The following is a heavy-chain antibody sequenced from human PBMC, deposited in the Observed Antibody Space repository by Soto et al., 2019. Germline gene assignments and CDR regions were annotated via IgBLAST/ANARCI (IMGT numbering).Heavy chain of an antibody. CDR3: ARDRVGYCTNGVCYMSDGMDV. CDR1: GYTFTGYY. J-gene: IGHJ6*02. CDR2: INPNSGGT. Sequence: QVQLVQSGAEVKKPGASVKVSCKASGYTFTGYYMHWVRQAPGQGLEWMGWINPNSGGTNYAQKLQGWVTMTRDTSISTAYMELSRLRSDDTAVYYCARDRVGYCTNGVCYMSDGMDVWGQGTTVTVSS. D-gene: IGHD2-8*01. V-gene: IGHV1-2*04.